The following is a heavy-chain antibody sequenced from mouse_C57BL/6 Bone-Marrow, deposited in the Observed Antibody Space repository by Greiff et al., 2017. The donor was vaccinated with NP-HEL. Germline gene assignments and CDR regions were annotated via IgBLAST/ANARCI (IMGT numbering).Heavy chain of an antibody. Sequence: EVKLVESGGGLVKPGGSLKLSCAASGFTFSSYAMSWVRQTPEKRLEWVATLSDGGSYTYYPDNVKGRFTISRDNAKNNLYLQMSHLKSEDTAMYYCARDNYGSSSFAYWGQGTLVTVSA. V-gene: IGHV5-4*01. CDR1: GFTFSSYA. D-gene: IGHD1-1*01. CDR3: ARDNYGSSSFAY. J-gene: IGHJ3*01. CDR2: LSDGGSYT.